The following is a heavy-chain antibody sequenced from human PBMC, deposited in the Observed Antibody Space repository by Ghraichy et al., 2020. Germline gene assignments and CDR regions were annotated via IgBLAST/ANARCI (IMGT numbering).Heavy chain of an antibody. V-gene: IGHV3-74*01. Sequence: GGSLRLSCAASGFTFSSYWMHWVRQAPGKGLVWVSRINSDGSSTSYADSVKGRFTISRDNAKNTLYLQMNSLRDEDTAVYYCARRGVPRNDAFDIWGQGTMVTVSS. CDR3: ARRGVPRNDAFDI. CDR1: GFTFSSYW. J-gene: IGHJ3*02. CDR2: INSDGSST.